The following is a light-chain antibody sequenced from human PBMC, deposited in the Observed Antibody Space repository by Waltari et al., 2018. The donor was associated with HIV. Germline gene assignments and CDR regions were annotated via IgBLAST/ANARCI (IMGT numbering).Light chain of an antibody. V-gene: IGLV2-14*01. CDR2: EVA. Sequence: QSALTQPASVSGSPGQSITISCSGTSTDIGGYIYVSWYQPHPGKAPNLVIYEVANRPSGISNRVSGSKSGNTASITISGLQTEDEADYYCSSFTSSSFWVFGGGTKLTVL. CDR1: STDIGGYIY. J-gene: IGLJ3*02. CDR3: SSFTSSSFWV.